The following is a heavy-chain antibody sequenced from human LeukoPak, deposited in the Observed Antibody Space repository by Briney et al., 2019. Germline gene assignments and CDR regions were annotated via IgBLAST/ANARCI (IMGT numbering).Heavy chain of an antibody. V-gene: IGHV1-69*01. CDR3: ARNSHSSSWDYYYYYGMDV. CDR2: IIPIFGTA. D-gene: IGHD6-13*01. CDR1: GGTFSCYA. J-gene: IGHJ6*02. Sequence: ASVKVSCKASGGTFSCYAISWVRQAPGQGLEWMGGIIPIFGTANYAQKFQGRVTITADESTSTAYMELSSLRSEDTAVYYCARNSHSSSWDYYYYYGMDVWGQGTTVTVSS.